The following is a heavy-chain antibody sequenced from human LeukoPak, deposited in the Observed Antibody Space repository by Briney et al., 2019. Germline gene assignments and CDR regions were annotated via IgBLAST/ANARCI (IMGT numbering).Heavy chain of an antibody. Sequence: GGSLRLSCAASGFTFSIYGMHWVRQAPGKGLEWVAVISYDGSNKHYADSVKGRFTISRDNSKNTLYLQMNSLRAEDTAVYYCAKSQRLVDYWGQGTLVTVSS. D-gene: IGHD6-25*01. CDR3: AKSQRLVDY. J-gene: IGHJ4*02. CDR1: GFTFSIYG. CDR2: ISYDGSNK. V-gene: IGHV3-30*18.